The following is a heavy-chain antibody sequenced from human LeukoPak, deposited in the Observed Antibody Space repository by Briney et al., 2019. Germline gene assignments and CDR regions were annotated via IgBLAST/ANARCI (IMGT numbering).Heavy chain of an antibody. CDR3: ASLMGGYYGVDV. Sequence: ASVKVSCKASGGTFSSYAISWVRQAPGQGLEWMGGIIPIFGTANYAQKFQGRVTITADESTSTAYMELSSLRSEDTAVYYCASLMGGYYGVDVWGKGTTVTVSS. D-gene: IGHD3-16*01. J-gene: IGHJ6*04. CDR1: GGTFSSYA. CDR2: IIPIFGTA. V-gene: IGHV1-69*13.